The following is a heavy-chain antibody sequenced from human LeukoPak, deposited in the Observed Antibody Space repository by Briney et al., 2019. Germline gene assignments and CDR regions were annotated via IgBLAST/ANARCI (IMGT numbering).Heavy chain of an antibody. J-gene: IGHJ6*03. CDR3: ARSLRVRGVPDYMDV. D-gene: IGHD3-10*01. CDR1: RFTFSSYA. V-gene: IGHV3-23*01. Sequence: PGGSLRLSCAASRFTFSSYAMTWVRQAPGKGLEWVSSISGSGGSTSYADSVKGRFTISRDNSKNSLYLQMNSLRADDTAVYYCARSLRVRGVPDYMDVWGKGTTVTISS. CDR2: ISGSGGST.